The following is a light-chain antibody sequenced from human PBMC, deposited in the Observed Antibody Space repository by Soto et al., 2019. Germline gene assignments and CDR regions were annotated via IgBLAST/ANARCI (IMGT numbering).Light chain of an antibody. Sequence: EIVMTQSPATLSVSPGDRATLSCRASQSVSSNLAWYQQKPGQAPRLLVYGASTRSAGIPDRFSGGGSETEVTLTISSRQSEDLAVYYCQQYNNWPPWTFGQGTKVEIK. CDR3: QQYNNWPPWT. CDR2: GAS. CDR1: QSVSSN. J-gene: IGKJ1*01. V-gene: IGKV3-15*01.